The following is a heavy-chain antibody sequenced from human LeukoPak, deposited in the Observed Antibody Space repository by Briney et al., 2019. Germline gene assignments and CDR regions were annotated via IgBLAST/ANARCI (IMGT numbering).Heavy chain of an antibody. CDR2: INPSGGST. CDR3: ARAGPYDYVWGSYRVDY. Sequence: ASVKVSCKASGYTFTSYYMHWVRQAPGQGLEWMGIINPSGGSTSYAQKFQGRVTMTRDTSTGTVYMELSSLRSEDTAVYYCARAGPYDYVWGSYRVDYWGQGTLVTVSS. CDR1: GYTFTSYY. D-gene: IGHD3-16*02. J-gene: IGHJ4*02. V-gene: IGHV1-46*01.